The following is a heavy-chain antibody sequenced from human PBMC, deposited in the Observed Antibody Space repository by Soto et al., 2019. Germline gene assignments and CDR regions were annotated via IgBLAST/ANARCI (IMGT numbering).Heavy chain of an antibody. V-gene: IGHV1-69*12. CDR2: TVPIFDTS. J-gene: IGHJ4*02. Sequence: QLQLVQSGAEVRQPASSVKVSCKTSGGTFSSYAISWVRQAPGQGLEWMGGTVPIFDTSTYAQNLKGRVTXXAXXSTVTVYMELISLRSDDRAVYYCVRVVGIPGAPDNWGQGTLVTVSS. CDR1: GGTFSSYA. CDR3: VRVVGIPGAPDN.